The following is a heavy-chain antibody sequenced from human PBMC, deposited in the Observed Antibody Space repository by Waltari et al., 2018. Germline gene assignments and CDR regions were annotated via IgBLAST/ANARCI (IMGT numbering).Heavy chain of an antibody. CDR1: GFTFSSYG. Sequence: QVQLVESGGGVVQPGGSLRLSCAASGFTFSSYGMHWVRQAPGKGLEWVAFRRYDGSNKYYADSVKGRFTISRDNSKNTLYLQMNSLRAEDTAVYYCAKDSSSWYNWFDPWGQGTLVTVSS. V-gene: IGHV3-30*02. CDR2: RRYDGSNK. D-gene: IGHD6-13*01. J-gene: IGHJ5*02. CDR3: AKDSSSWYNWFDP.